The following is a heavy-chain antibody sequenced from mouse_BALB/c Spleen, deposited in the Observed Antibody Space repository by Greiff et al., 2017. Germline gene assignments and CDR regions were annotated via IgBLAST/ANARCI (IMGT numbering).Heavy chain of an antibody. V-gene: IGHV3-6*02. D-gene: IGHD3-3*01. CDR1: GYSITSGYY. J-gene: IGHJ2*01. CDR3: ARDRGRG. CDR2: ISYDGSN. Sequence: VQLKQSGPGLVKPSQSLSLTCSVTGYSITSGYYWNWIRQFPGNKLEWMGYISYDGSNNYNPSLKNRFSITRDTSKNQFFLKLNSVTTEDTATYYCARDRGRGWGQGTTLTVSS.